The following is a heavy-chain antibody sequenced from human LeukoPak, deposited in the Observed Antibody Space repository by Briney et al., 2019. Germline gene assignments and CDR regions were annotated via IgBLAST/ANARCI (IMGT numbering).Heavy chain of an antibody. D-gene: IGHD2-2*01. CDR3: ATAKFPYCSSTSCYGYWFDP. J-gene: IGHJ5*02. CDR2: FDPEDGET. V-gene: IGHV1-24*01. Sequence: ASVKVSCKVSGYTLTELSMHWVRQAPGKGLEWMGGFDPEDGETIYAQKFQGRVTMTEDTSTDTAYMELSSLRSEDTVVYYCATAKFPYCSSTSCYGYWFDPWGQGTLVTVSS. CDR1: GYTLTELS.